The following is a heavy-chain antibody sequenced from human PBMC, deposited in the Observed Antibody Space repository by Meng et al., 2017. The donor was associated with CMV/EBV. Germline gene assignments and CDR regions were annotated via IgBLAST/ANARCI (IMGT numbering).Heavy chain of an antibody. Sequence: ASVKVSCKASGYTFTSYYMHWVRQAPGQGLEWMGIINPSGGSTSYAQKFQGRVTITRDTSTSTVYMELSSLRSEDTAVYYCARQTTGYYGMDVWGQGTTVTVSS. D-gene: IGHD4-17*01. CDR2: INPSGGST. CDR3: ARQTTGYYGMDV. V-gene: IGHV1-46*01. CDR1: GYTFTSYY. J-gene: IGHJ6*02.